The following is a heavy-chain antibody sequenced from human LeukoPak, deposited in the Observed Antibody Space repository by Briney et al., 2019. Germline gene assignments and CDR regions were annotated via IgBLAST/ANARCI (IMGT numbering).Heavy chain of an antibody. D-gene: IGHD1-26*01. Sequence: HPGGSLRLSCAASGFTFSSYGMHWVRQAPGKGLEWVAFIRYDGSNKYYADSVKGRFTISRDNSKNTLYLQMNSLRAEDTAVYYCARGGNYWPQWWFDPWGRGTLVSVSS. CDR2: IRYDGSNK. CDR3: ARGGNYWPQWWFDP. V-gene: IGHV3-30*02. CDR1: GFTFSSYG. J-gene: IGHJ5*02.